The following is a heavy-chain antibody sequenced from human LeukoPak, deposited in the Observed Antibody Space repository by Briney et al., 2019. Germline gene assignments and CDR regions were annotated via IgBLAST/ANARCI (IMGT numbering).Heavy chain of an antibody. CDR1: GGSFSGYY. Sequence: PSETLSLTCAVYGGSFSGYYWSWIRQPPGKGLEWIGEINHSGSTNYNPSLKSRVTISVDTSKNQFSLKLSSVTAADTAVYYCARHADTAMPTTRFDYWGQGTLVTVSS. CDR2: INHSGST. V-gene: IGHV4-34*01. CDR3: ARHADTAMPTTRFDY. J-gene: IGHJ4*02. D-gene: IGHD5-18*01.